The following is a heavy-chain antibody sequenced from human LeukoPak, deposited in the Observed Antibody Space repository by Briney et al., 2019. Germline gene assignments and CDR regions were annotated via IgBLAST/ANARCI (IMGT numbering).Heavy chain of an antibody. V-gene: IGHV3-23*01. D-gene: IGHD3-10*01. CDR2: ISGSGGTT. Sequence: PGGSLRLPCAASGFIFSNYAMTWARLTPGKGLEWVSAISGSGGTTYYADSVKGRFTISRDSSTNTLYLQLRSLRAEDTAIYYCARGGSVFAYFFDYWGQGTLVTVSS. CDR3: ARGGSVFAYFFDY. J-gene: IGHJ4*02. CDR1: GFIFSNYA.